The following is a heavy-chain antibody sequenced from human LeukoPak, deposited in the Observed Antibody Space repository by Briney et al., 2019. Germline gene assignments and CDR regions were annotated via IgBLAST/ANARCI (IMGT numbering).Heavy chain of an antibody. CDR1: GGSISSYY. CDR2: IYYSGST. J-gene: IGHJ5*02. CDR3: AKYYYDSSGYRFDP. Sequence: SETLSLTCTVSGGSISSYYWSWIRQPPGKGLEWIGYIYYSGSTNYNPSLKSRVTISVDTSKNQFSLKLSSVTAADTAVYYRAKYYYDSSGYRFDPWGQGTLVTVSS. V-gene: IGHV4-59*01. D-gene: IGHD3-22*01.